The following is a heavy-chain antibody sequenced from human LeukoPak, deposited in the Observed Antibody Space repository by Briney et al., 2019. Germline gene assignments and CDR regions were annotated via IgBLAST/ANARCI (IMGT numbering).Heavy chain of an antibody. V-gene: IGHV4-61*02. CDR3: ARQWGGYSYGSDWFDP. Sequence: SQTLSLTCTVSGGSISSGSDYWSWIRQPAGKGLEWIGRIYISGSSNYNPSLKSRVTISLDTSKNQFSLKLSSVTAADTAVYYCARQWGGYSYGSDWFDPWGQGTLVTVSS. CDR1: GGSISSGSDY. J-gene: IGHJ5*02. D-gene: IGHD5-18*01. CDR2: IYISGSS.